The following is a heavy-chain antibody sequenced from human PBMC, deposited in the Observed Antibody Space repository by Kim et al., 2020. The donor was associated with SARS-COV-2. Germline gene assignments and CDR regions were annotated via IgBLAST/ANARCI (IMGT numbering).Heavy chain of an antibody. CDR1: GFTFSAYW. V-gene: IGHV3-7*01. CDR3: ARENKLYGEYVGGDY. Sequence: GGSLRLSCAGSGFTFSAYWMSWVRQAPGKGLEWVANIKQDGSEKYYVDSVKGRFTISRDNAKNSLYLQMNSLRAEDTAMYYCARENKLYGEYVGGDYWGQGTLVTVSS. D-gene: IGHD4-17*01. J-gene: IGHJ4*02. CDR2: IKQDGSEK.